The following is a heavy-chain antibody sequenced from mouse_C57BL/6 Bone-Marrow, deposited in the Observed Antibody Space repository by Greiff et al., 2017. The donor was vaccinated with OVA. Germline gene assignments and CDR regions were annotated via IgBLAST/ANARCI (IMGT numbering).Heavy chain of an antibody. CDR1: GYTFTSYW. V-gene: IGHV1-50*01. D-gene: IGHD2-4*01. CDR3: ARGGYYYDYDWFAY. J-gene: IGHJ3*01. Sequence: VQLQQPGAELVKPGASVKLSCKASGYTFTSYWMQWVKQRPGQGLEWIGEIDPSDSYTNYNQKFKGKATLTVDTSSSTAYMQLSSLTSEDSAVYFCARGGYYYDYDWFAYWGQGTLVTVSA. CDR2: IDPSDSYT.